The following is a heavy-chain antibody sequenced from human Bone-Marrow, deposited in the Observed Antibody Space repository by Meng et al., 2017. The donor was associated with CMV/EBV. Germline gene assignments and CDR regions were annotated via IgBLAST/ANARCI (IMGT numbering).Heavy chain of an antibody. V-gene: IGHV1-2*02. Sequence: ASVKVSCKASGYTFTGYYMHWVRQAPGQGLEWMGWINPNSGGTNYAQKFQGRVTMTRDTSISTAYMELSRLRSDDTAVYYCARDSGFWSGYYMMKWGDYYYGMDVWGQGTTVTVSS. D-gene: IGHD3-3*01. J-gene: IGHJ6*02. CDR3: ARDSGFWSGYYMMKWGDYYYGMDV. CDR1: GYTFTGYY. CDR2: INPNSGGT.